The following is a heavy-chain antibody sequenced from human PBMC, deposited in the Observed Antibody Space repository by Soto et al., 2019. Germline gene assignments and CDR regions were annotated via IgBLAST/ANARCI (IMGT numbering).Heavy chain of an antibody. D-gene: IGHD3-3*01. CDR2: IYYSGST. V-gene: IGHV4-39*01. J-gene: IGHJ5*02. Sequence: SETLSLTCTVAGGSISSSSYYWGWIRQPPGKGLEWIGSIYYSGSTYYNPSLKSRVTISVDTSKNQFSLKLSSVTAADTAVYYCASQYYDFWSGYYRVAWFDPWGQGTLVTVSS. CDR3: ASQYYDFWSGYYRVAWFDP. CDR1: GGSISSSSYY.